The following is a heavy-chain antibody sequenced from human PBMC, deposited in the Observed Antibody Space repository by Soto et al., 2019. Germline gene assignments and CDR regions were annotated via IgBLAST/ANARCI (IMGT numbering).Heavy chain of an antibody. Sequence: GALRLSCAASGLTFSSYAMHWVRQAPGKGLEWVAVISYDGSNKYYADSVKGRFTISRDNSKNTLYLQMNSLRAEDTAVYYCARESAAGAFDIWGQGTMVTVS. CDR1: GLTFSSYA. CDR2: ISYDGSNK. V-gene: IGHV3-30-3*01. CDR3: ARESAAGAFDI. J-gene: IGHJ3*02.